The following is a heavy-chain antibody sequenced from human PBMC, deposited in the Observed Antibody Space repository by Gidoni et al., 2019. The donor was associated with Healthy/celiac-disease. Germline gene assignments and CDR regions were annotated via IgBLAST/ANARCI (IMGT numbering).Heavy chain of an antibody. V-gene: IGHV2-5*02. D-gene: IGHD6-19*01. J-gene: IGHJ4*02. CDR3: AHRDSSGGVFDY. CDR1: AFSLSTSGVG. Sequence: QITLKESGPTLVKPTQTLTLTCTFPAFSLSTSGVGVGWIRQPPGKALEWLALIYWDDDKRYSPSLKSRLTITKDTSKNQVVLTMTNMDPVDTATYYCAHRDSSGGVFDYWGQGTLVTVSS. CDR2: IYWDDDK.